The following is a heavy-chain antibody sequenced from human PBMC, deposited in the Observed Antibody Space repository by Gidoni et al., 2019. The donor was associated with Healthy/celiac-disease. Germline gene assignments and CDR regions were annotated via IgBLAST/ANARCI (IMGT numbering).Heavy chain of an antibody. V-gene: IGHV4-34*01. D-gene: IGHD6-25*01. CDR2: INHSGST. CDR1: GGSFSGYY. J-gene: IGHJ6*02. CDR3: ARGATFRLRGMDV. Sequence: QVQLQQWGAGLLKPSETLSLTCAVYGGSFSGYYWSWIRQPPGKGLEWIGEINHSGSTNYNPSLKSRVTISVDTSKNQFSLKLSSVTAADTAVYYCARGATFRLRGMDVWGQGTTVTVSS.